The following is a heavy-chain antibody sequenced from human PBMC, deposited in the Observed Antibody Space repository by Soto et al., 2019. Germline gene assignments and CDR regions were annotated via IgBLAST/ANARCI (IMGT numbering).Heavy chain of an antibody. Sequence: EVRLVESGGGLVQPGGSLRLSYAASGFTFSSYWMHWVRQAPGKGLVWVSRINSDGSSTSYADSVKGRFTISRDNAKNTLYLQMNSLRAEDTAVYYCARDKAVAGPLDAFDIWGQGTMVTVSS. CDR1: GFTFSSYW. CDR2: INSDGSST. CDR3: ARDKAVAGPLDAFDI. D-gene: IGHD6-19*01. J-gene: IGHJ3*02. V-gene: IGHV3-74*01.